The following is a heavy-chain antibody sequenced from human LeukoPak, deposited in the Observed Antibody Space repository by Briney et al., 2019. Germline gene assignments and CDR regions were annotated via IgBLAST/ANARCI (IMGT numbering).Heavy chain of an antibody. Sequence: SQTLSLTCAISGDSVSSNGAARIWVRQSPSRGLEWLGRTYYRSKWYNDYAVTVKSRIAINPDTSKNHFSLQLNSVTPEDTAVYYCARVGGSYSYGLDVWGQGTTVTVSS. J-gene: IGHJ6*02. CDR2: TYYRSKWYN. V-gene: IGHV6-1*01. D-gene: IGHD3-3*01. CDR1: GDSVSSNGAA. CDR3: ARVGGSYSYGLDV.